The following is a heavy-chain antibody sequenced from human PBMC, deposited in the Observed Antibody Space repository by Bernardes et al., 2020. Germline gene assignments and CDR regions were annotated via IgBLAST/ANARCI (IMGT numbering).Heavy chain of an antibody. CDR1: GFTFSSYS. CDR2: ISSSSSYI. Sequence: GSLRLSCAASGFTFSSYSMNWVRQAPGKGLEWVSSISSSSSYIYYADSVKGRFTISRDNAKNSLYLQMNSLRAEDTAVYYCARATFWSGYYLDAFDIWGQGTMVTVSS. J-gene: IGHJ3*02. D-gene: IGHD3-3*01. V-gene: IGHV3-21*01. CDR3: ARATFWSGYYLDAFDI.